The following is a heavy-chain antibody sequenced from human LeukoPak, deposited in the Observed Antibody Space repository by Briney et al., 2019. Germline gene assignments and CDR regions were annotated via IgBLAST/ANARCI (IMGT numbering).Heavy chain of an antibody. J-gene: IGHJ4*02. CDR2: ISGSGGST. D-gene: IGHD3-22*01. CDR3: AKDPVNYYDSSGHYPPYYFDY. V-gene: IGHV3-23*01. Sequence: GGSLRLSCAASGFTFSSYAMSWVRQAPGKGLEWVSAISGSGGSTYYADSVKGRFTISRDNSKNTLYLQMNSLRAEDTAVYYCAKDPVNYYDSSGHYPPYYFDYWGQGTLVTVSS. CDR1: GFTFSSYA.